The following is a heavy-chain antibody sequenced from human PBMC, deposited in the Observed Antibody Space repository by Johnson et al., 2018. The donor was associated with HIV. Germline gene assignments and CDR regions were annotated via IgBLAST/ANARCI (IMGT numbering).Heavy chain of an antibody. V-gene: IGHV3-66*01. CDR3: ARDPKEIKTLDI. CDR2: IYSGGST. D-gene: IGHD5-24*01. CDR1: GFTVSSNY. Sequence: VQLVESGGGLVQPGGSLRLSCAASGFTVSSNYMSWVRQAPGKGLEWVSVIYSGGSTYYADSVKGRFTISRDNSKNTLYLQLNSLRAEDTAVYYCARDPKEIKTLDIWGRGKRVTVSS. J-gene: IGHJ3*02.